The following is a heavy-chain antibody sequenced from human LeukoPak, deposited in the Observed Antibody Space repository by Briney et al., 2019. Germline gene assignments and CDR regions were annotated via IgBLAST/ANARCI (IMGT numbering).Heavy chain of an antibody. CDR1: GGSISSSSYY. CDR3: ARGMYYFSQYFDY. Sequence: SETLSLTCTVSGGSISSSSYYWGWIRQPPGKGLEWIGSIYYSGSTYYNPSLKSRVTISVDTSKNQFSLKLSSVTAADTAVYYCARGMYYFSQYFDYWGQGTLVTVSS. CDR2: IYYSGST. V-gene: IGHV4-39*01. J-gene: IGHJ4*02. D-gene: IGHD3-10*01.